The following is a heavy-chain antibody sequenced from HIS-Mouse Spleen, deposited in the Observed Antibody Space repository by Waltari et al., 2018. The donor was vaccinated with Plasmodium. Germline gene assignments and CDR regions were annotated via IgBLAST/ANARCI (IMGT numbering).Heavy chain of an antibody. CDR3: ARDRITGTSYFDY. CDR1: GGSISSRSYS. J-gene: IGHJ4*02. CDR2: IYYSGST. Sequence: QLQLQESGPGLVKPSETLSLTCTVPGGSISSRSYSWVWFRQPPGKGLEWIGSIYYSGSTYYNPSLKSRVTISVDTSKNQFSLKLSSVTAADTAVYYCARDRITGTSYFDYWGQGTLVTVSS. V-gene: IGHV4-39*07. D-gene: IGHD1-7*01.